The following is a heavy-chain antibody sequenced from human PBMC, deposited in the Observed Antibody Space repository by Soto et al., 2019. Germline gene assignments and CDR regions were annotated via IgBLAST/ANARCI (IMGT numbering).Heavy chain of an antibody. J-gene: IGHJ6*03. V-gene: IGHV4-59*01. CDR1: GGSISSYY. D-gene: IGHD4-17*01. CDR2: IYYIGST. CDR3: AREAYGYYGDDYRDV. Sequence: QVQLQESGPGLVKPSETLSLTCTVSGGSISSYYWSWIRQPPGKGLEWIGYIYYIGSTNYNPSLKSRVTISVNTSKNQFSLKLSSVTAADTAVYYCAREAYGYYGDDYRDVWGKETKVTFSS.